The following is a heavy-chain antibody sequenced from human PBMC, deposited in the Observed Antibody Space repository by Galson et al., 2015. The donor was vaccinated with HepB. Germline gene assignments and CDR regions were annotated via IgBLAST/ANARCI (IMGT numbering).Heavy chain of an antibody. CDR3: ARDWIEESDIVATQQPSMDV. Sequence: SLRLSCAASGFTFSSYAMHWVRQAPGKGLEWVAVISYDGSNKYYADSVKGRFTISRDNSKNTLYLQMNSLRAEDTAVYYCARDWIEESDIVATQQPSMDVWGQGTTVTVSS. D-gene: IGHD5-12*01. J-gene: IGHJ6*02. CDR2: ISYDGSNK. CDR1: GFTFSSYA. V-gene: IGHV3-30-3*01.